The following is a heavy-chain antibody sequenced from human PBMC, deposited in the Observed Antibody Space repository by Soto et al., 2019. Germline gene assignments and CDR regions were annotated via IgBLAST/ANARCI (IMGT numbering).Heavy chain of an antibody. J-gene: IGHJ4*02. D-gene: IGHD1-26*01. Sequence: EVQLVESGGGLVKPGGSLRLSCAASGFTFSSYSMNWVRQAPGKGLEWVSSISSSSSYIYYADSVKVRFTISRDNAKNSLYLQTNSLRAEDTAVYYCARESGSYFLGLDYWGQGTLVTVSS. CDR2: ISSSSSYI. CDR1: GFTFSSYS. V-gene: IGHV3-21*01. CDR3: ARESGSYFLGLDY.